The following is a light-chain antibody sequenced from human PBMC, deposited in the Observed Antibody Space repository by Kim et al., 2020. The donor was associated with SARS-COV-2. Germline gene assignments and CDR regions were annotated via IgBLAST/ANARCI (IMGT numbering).Light chain of an antibody. CDR2: STS. J-gene: IGLJ1*01. CDR1: TGAVTSGYY. Sequence: PGGTVTLTCASSTGAVTSGYYPNWFQQKPGQAPRPLIYSTSNKHSWTPARFSGSLLGGKAALTLSGVQPEDEAEYYCLLYYGGAFVFGTGTKVTVL. CDR3: LLYYGGAFV. V-gene: IGLV7-43*01.